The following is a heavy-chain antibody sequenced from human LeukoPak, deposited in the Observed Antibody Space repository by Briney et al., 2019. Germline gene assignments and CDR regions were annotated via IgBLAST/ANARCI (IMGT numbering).Heavy chain of an antibody. D-gene: IGHD6-13*01. CDR1: GYTFTSYG. CDR3: ARDWGWPYSSSWDLSDFDY. V-gene: IGHV1-18*01. CDR2: ISAYNGNT. Sequence: GASVKVSCKASGYTFTSYGISWVRQAPGQGLEWMGWISAYNGNTNYAQKLQGRVTMTTDTSTSTAYMELRSLRSDDTAVYYCARDWGWPYSSSWDLSDFDYWGQGTLVTVSS. J-gene: IGHJ4*02.